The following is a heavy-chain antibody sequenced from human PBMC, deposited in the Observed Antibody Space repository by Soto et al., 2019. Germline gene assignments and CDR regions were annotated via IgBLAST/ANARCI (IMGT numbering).Heavy chain of an antibody. J-gene: IGHJ4*02. Sequence: QVQLVESGGGVVQPGRSLRLSCAASGFTFSSYAMHWVRQAPGKGLEWVAVISYDGSNKYYADSVKGRFTISRDNSKNAMYLQMNNLRAEDTAVYYCCGERTGDDPDYWGQGTLVTVSS. CDR1: GFTFSSYA. V-gene: IGHV3-30-3*01. CDR2: ISYDGSNK. CDR3: CGERTGDDPDY. D-gene: IGHD2-21*02.